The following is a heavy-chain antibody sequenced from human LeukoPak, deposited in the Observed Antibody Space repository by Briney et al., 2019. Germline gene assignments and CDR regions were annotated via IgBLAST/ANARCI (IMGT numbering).Heavy chain of an antibody. CDR3: GTWAFHHSLVV. J-gene: IGHJ6*02. V-gene: IGHV3-43*02. Sequence: GGSLRLSCAASGFTLGPYAMHWVRQRPGKGPEWVAHINADGGRTFYADSVEGRFTISRDNSKDSLYLQMNSLTTDDTALYYCGTWAFHHSLVVWGQGTTVTVSS. D-gene: IGHD5-18*01. CDR1: GFTLGPYA. CDR2: INADGGRT.